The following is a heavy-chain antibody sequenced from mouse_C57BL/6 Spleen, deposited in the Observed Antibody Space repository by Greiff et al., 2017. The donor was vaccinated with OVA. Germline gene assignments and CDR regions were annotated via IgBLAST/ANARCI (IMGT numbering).Heavy chain of an antibody. D-gene: IGHD2-3*01. CDR1: GYTFTDYN. CDR2: INPNNGGT. CDR3: ARCYDGYYFDY. Sequence: VQLKESGPELVKPGASVKIPCKASGYTFTDYNMDWVKQSHGKSLEWIGDINPNNGGTIYNQKIKGKATLTVDKSTSTADMELRSLTSEDTAVYYWARCYDGYYFDYWGQGTTLTVSS. J-gene: IGHJ2*01. V-gene: IGHV1-18*01.